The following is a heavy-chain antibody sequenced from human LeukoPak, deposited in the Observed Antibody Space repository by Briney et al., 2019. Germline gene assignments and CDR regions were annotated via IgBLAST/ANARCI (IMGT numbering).Heavy chain of an antibody. CDR2: IFTVGT. V-gene: IGHV4-4*09. Sequence: SEALCLTCAHPVGYIRADMWYSIREPPGEGLWWGGHIFTVGTTYNPSLKRRVTISVDRSKNRFSLKLSSVTAAATAVYYWARRLRTYFDYWGQGSLVTVSS. CDR1: VGYIRADM. CDR3: ARRLRTYFDY. J-gene: IGHJ4*02.